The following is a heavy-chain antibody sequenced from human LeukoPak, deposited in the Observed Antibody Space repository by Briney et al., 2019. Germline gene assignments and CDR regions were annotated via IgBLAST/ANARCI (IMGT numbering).Heavy chain of an antibody. D-gene: IGHD5/OR15-5a*01. CDR2: IIGNGATI. Sequence: GGSLRLSCAASGFTFSIYAMNWVRQAPGKGLEWVSVIIGNGATIHYADSVKGRFTISRDNSKNILYLQMNSLRAEDTAVYYCAKDLRPDGVYDLDYWGQGTLVTVSS. CDR3: AKDLRPDGVYDLDY. CDR1: GFTFSIYA. J-gene: IGHJ4*02. V-gene: IGHV3-23*01.